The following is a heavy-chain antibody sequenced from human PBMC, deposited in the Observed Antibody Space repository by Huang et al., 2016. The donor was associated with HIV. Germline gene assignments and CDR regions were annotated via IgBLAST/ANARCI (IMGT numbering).Heavy chain of an antibody. V-gene: IGHV3-15*01. D-gene: IGHD6-19*01. Sequence: EVQLVESGGQLVKSGWSLRLACVASGFTFKDAWMSWVRQVAGKGMEWGVRSKSKADGGTTDYAAPVKGRVFVSRDDSRNMVYLHMNSLKTEDTAVYYCNKEKYSSDWYRQPRLENDALEIWGQGTMVTVSS. J-gene: IGHJ3*02. CDR3: NKEKYSSDWYRQPRLENDALEI. CDR1: GFTFKDAW. CDR2: SKSKADGGTT.